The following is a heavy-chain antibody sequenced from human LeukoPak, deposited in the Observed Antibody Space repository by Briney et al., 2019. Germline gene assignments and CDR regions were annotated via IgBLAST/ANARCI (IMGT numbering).Heavy chain of an antibody. Sequence: SEALSLTCAVSGGSISSGGYSWSWIRQPPGKGLEWIGYIYHSGSTYYNPSLKSRVTISVDRSENQFSLKLSSVTAADTAVYYCARASSDYPFDYWGQGTLVTVSS. V-gene: IGHV4-30-2*01. D-gene: IGHD4-11*01. CDR2: IYHSGST. CDR1: GGSISSGGYS. J-gene: IGHJ4*02. CDR3: ARASSDYPFDY.